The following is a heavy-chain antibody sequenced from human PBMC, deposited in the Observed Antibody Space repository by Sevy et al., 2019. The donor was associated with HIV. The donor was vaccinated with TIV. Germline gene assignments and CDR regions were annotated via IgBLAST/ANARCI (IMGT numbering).Heavy chain of an antibody. CDR1: GGSISSGGYS. CDR2: IYHSGST. CDR3: ARVEGVAPAAITAWFDP. D-gene: IGHD2-2*02. J-gene: IGHJ5*02. V-gene: IGHV4-30-2*01. Sequence: SETLSLTCAVSGGSISSGGYSWSWIRQPPGNGLEWIGYIYHSGSTYYNPSLKSRVTISVDRSKSQFSLKLSSVTAADTAVYYCARVEGVAPAAITAWFDPWGQGTLVTVSS.